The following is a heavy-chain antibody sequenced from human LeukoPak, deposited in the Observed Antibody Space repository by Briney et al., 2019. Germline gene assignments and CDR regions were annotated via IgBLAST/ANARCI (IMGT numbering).Heavy chain of an antibody. CDR3: ARLYLPATRFDY. J-gene: IGHJ4*02. V-gene: IGHV4-4*07. CDR1: DY. CDR2: IYTSGST. Sequence: SETLSLTCTVSDYWSWIRQPAGKGPEWIGRIYTSGSTNYNPSLKSRVTISVDTSKNQFSLKLSSVTAADTAVYYCARLYLPATRFDYWGQGTLVTVSS. D-gene: IGHD5-24*01.